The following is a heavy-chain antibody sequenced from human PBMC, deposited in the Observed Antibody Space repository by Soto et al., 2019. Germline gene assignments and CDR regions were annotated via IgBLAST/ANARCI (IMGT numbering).Heavy chain of an antibody. J-gene: IGHJ5*01. CDR3: ARGYPRSLLSTSMTTSYWFDS. CDR2: INHRGTT. D-gene: IGHD2-15*01. CDR1: GESLRGYY. Sequence: QVQLQQWGTGLLKPSETLSLHCAVYGESLRGYYWSWIRQTPAMGLEWIGEINHRGTTNHDSSLKSRAVRYIDPSKNQVSLRLNYVTAADTAVYYCARGYPRSLLSTSMTTSYWFDSWGQGTLVNVSS. V-gene: IGHV4-34*04.